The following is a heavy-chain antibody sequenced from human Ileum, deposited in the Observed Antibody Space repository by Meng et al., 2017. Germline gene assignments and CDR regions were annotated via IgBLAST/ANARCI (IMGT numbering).Heavy chain of an antibody. J-gene: IGHJ2*01. D-gene: IGHD2-2*01. CDR2: IYASVST. CDR1: AGSFSNSC. V-gene: IGHV4-4*07. CDR3: VRDGSSSSGGTL. Sequence: QDSGHGQLNRQDTLSLSCQVSAGSFSNSCWIWIRQPAGNGLEWLARIYASVSTNYNPSLKTRITMSVDTSKSQFSLKLTSITAADTAVYYCVRDGSSSSGGTLWGRGTLVTVSS.